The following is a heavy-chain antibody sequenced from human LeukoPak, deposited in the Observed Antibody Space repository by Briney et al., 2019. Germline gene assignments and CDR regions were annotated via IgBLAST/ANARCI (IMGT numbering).Heavy chain of an antibody. V-gene: IGHV3-74*01. D-gene: IGHD2-2*01. CDR3: VSFYETN. CDR1: GNYW. J-gene: IGHJ4*02. CDR2: VNSDGSWT. Sequence: GGSLRLSCAASGNYWMHWVRQAPGKGLVWVSHVNSDGSWTSHADSVKGRFTISKDNAKNTVYLQMNNLRTEDTAVYYCVSFYETNWGRGTLVTVS.